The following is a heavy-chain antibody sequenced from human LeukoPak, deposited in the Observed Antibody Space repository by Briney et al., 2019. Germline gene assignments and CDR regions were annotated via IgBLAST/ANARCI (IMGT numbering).Heavy chain of an antibody. CDR1: GFIFRNAW. V-gene: IGHV3-33*08. CDR2: IWNDGSKT. J-gene: IGHJ5*02. CDR3: ARGIAAAGNPNWFDP. Sequence: DPGGSLRLSCAASGFIFRNAWMSWVRQAPGRGLQWVAVIWNDGSKTYYEDSVKGRFTISRDNSKNTVYLQVNSLRAEDTALYYCARGIAAAGNPNWFDPWGQGTLVTVSS. D-gene: IGHD6-13*01.